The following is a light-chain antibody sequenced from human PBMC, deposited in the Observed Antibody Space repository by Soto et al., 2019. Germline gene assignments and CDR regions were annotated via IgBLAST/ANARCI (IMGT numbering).Light chain of an antibody. CDR1: ITDVGSSNY. J-gene: IGLJ2*01. V-gene: IGLV2-14*01. Sequence: HSALTQPASVSGSPGQSITISCTGTITDVGSSNYVSWYKQHPGKAPKLMIYDVSNRPSGVSNRFSGSKSGNTASLTISGLQAEDEADYYCSSYTTTSTWVFGGGTKLTVL. CDR2: DVS. CDR3: SSYTTTSTWV.